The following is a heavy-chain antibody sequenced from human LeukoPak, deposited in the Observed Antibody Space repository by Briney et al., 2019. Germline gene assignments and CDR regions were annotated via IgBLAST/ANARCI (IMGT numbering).Heavy chain of an antibody. Sequence: GGSLRLSCAASGFXVSSNYISWVRQAPGKGLEWVSVIYSGGSTYYADSVKGRFTISRDNSKNTLYLQMNSLRAEDTAVYYCARASRSLGYDPWGQGTLVTVSS. D-gene: IGHD3-3*01. CDR1: GFXVSSNY. CDR2: IYSGGST. J-gene: IGHJ5*02. CDR3: ARASRSLGYDP. V-gene: IGHV3-66*01.